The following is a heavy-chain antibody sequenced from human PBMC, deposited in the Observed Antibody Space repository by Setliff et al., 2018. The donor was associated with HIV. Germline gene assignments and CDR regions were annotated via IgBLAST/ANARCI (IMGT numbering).Heavy chain of an antibody. D-gene: IGHD4-17*01. CDR1: GFTFNDYA. Sequence: GSLRLSCAASGFTFNDYAMHWVRQAPGKGLEWVAVIWHDGSNQYYADSVKGRFTISRDNSRNTVYVQMNSLRAEDTAVYFCARDLTTIVTRKVFDIWGQGTKVTVSS. V-gene: IGHV3-33*01. CDR3: ARDLTTIVTRKVFDI. J-gene: IGHJ3*01. CDR2: IWHDGSNQ.